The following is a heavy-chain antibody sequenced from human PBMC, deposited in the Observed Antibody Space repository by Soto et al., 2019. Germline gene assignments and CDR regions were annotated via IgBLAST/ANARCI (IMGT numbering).Heavy chain of an antibody. CDR1: GDSVSSNSAA. CDR3: ARDWKGGGTSLAFDI. CDR2: TYYRTNWYT. D-gene: IGHD1-1*01. Sequence: SQTLSLTCAISGDSVSSNSAAWNWIRQSPSRGIGWLGRTYYRTNWYTEYAESVKSRITINTDTSKNQFSLQLNCVTPEDTAVYYCARDWKGGGTSLAFDIWGQGTMVTVSS. V-gene: IGHV6-1*01. J-gene: IGHJ3*02.